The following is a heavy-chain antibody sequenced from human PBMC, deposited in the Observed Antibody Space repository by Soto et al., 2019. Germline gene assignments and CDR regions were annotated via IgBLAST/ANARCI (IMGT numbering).Heavy chain of an antibody. V-gene: IGHV1-8*01. CDR1: GYTFTSYD. D-gene: IGHD3-3*01. CDR3: AIGALWSRTTDAFDI. Sequence: QVQLVQSGAEVKKPGASVKVSCKASGYTFTSYDINWVRQATGQGLEWMGWMNPNSGNTGYAQKFQGRVTMTRNTSISTADMELSSLRSEDTAVYYCAIGALWSRTTDAFDIWGQGTMVTVSS. J-gene: IGHJ3*02. CDR2: MNPNSGNT.